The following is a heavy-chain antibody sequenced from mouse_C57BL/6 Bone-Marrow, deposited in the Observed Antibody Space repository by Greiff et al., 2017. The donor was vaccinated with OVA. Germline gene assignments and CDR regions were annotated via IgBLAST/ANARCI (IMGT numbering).Heavy chain of an antibody. Sequence: VQLQQSGAELVRPGASVKLSCTASGFNIKDDYMHWVKQRPEQGLEWIGWIDPENGDTEYASKFQGKATITADTSSNTAYMQLSSLTSEDTAVYYCTLDGNYWYVDVWGTGTTVTVSS. CDR2: IDPENGDT. CDR1: GFNIKDDY. V-gene: IGHV14-4*01. D-gene: IGHD2-1*01. J-gene: IGHJ1*03. CDR3: TLDGNYWYVDV.